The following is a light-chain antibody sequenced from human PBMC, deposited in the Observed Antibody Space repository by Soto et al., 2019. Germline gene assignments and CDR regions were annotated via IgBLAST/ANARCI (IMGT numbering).Light chain of an antibody. V-gene: IGLV2-14*01. CDR1: SSDVGGYNY. CDR3: SSYTSSSTRNYV. J-gene: IGLJ1*01. CDR2: EVS. Sequence: QSVLTQPASVSGSPGQSITISCTGTSSDVGGYNYVSWYQQHPGEAPKLMIYEVSNRPSGVSNRFSGSKSGNTASLTISGLQAEDEADYYCSSYTSSSTRNYVFGTGTKVTVL.